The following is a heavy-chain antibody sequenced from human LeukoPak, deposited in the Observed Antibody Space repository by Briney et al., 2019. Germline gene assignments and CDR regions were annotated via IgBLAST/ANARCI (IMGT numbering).Heavy chain of an antibody. V-gene: IGHV4-4*07. Sequence: SETLSLTCIVSGASISSYYWSWIRHPAGKKLEWIGRLQPSGATNYNPSLESRVTMSVDTSKNQFSLSLTSVTAADTAVYYCARDSTGTAFDPWGQGTLVTVSS. J-gene: IGHJ5*02. D-gene: IGHD1-14*01. CDR1: GASISSYY. CDR2: LQPSGAT. CDR3: ARDSTGTAFDP.